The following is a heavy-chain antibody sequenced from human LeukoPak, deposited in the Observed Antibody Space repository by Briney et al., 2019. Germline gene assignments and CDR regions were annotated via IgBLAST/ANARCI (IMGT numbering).Heavy chain of an antibody. Sequence: QSGGSLRLSCAASGFTFSSYAMSWVRQAPGKGLEWVSAISGSGGSTYYADSVKGRFTISRDNSKNTLYLQMNSLRAEDTAVYYCGKDYSSGHGDWFDPWGQGTLVTVSS. V-gene: IGHV3-23*01. CDR2: ISGSGGST. CDR1: GFTFSSYA. CDR3: GKDYSSGHGDWFDP. J-gene: IGHJ5*02. D-gene: IGHD6-19*01.